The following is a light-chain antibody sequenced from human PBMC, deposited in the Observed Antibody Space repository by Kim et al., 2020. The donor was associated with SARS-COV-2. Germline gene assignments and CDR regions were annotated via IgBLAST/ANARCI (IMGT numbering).Light chain of an antibody. CDR1: QSVGSNS. Sequence: LSPGERATLSSRAGQSVGSNSLAWYQQKDGQAPRLLIYGASSRAIGIPDRFSGSGSGTDFTLTISRVEPADFAVYYCQQYHRSPLTFGGGTKVEI. CDR3: QQYHRSPLT. CDR2: GAS. J-gene: IGKJ4*01. V-gene: IGKV3-20*01.